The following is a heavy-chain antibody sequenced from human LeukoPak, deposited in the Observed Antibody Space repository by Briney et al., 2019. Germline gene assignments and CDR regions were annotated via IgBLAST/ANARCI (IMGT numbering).Heavy chain of an antibody. CDR1: GFSLSTSAVG. CDR2: IYWNGVS. Sequence: SGPTLVNPTQTLTLTCTFSGFSLSTSAVGVGWIRQPPGKALEWLALIYWNGVSYYRPSLKSRLTVTKDTSKNQVLLIMTNVDPLDTATYSCAHTVVRTDFWDDYVSDYFDYWGQGTLVTVSS. D-gene: IGHD3-16*01. J-gene: IGHJ4*02. CDR3: AHTVVRTDFWDDYVSDYFDY. V-gene: IGHV2-5*01.